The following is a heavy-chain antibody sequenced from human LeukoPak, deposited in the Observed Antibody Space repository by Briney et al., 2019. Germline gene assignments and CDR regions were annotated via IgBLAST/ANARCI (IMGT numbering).Heavy chain of an antibody. CDR2: IYYSGST. CDR3: ARGGGELLPIQYYFDY. CDR1: GFTFSNYA. D-gene: IGHD3-10*01. Sequence: LRLSCAASGFTFSNYAMSWVRQAPGKGLEWIGYIYYSGSTYYNPSLKSRVTISVDTSKNQFSLKLSSVTAADTAVYYCARGGGELLPIQYYFDYWGQGTLVTVSS. J-gene: IGHJ4*02. V-gene: IGHV4-31*02.